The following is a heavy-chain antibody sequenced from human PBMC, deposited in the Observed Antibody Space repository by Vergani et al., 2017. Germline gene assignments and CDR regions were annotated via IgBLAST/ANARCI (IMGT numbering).Heavy chain of an antibody. D-gene: IGHD3-3*01. J-gene: IGHJ5*02. V-gene: IGHV4-30-2*01. CDR1: GGSISSGGYS. CDR3: AREYYDLWSGYYTGGWFDP. CDR2: IYHSGST. Sequence: QLQLQESGSGLVKPSQTLSLTCAVSGGSISSGGYSWSWIRQPPGKGLEWIGYIYHSGSTYYNPSLKSRVTISVDRSKNQFSLKLSSVTAADTAVYYCAREYYDLWSGYYTGGWFDPWGQGTLVTVSS.